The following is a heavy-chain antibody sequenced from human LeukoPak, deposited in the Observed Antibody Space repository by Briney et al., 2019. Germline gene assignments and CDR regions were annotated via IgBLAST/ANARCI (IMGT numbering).Heavy chain of an antibody. J-gene: IGHJ5*02. CDR1: GDSISSSSYY. V-gene: IGHV4-39*01. Sequence: SETLSLTCTVSGDSISSSSYYWGWIRQPPGKGLEWIGSIFHSGSTYYNPSLKSRVTISVDTSKNQFSLKLTSVTAADTAVYYCARFRSPNWFDPWGQGTLVTVSS. CDR3: ARFRSPNWFDP. D-gene: IGHD1-26*01. CDR2: IFHSGST.